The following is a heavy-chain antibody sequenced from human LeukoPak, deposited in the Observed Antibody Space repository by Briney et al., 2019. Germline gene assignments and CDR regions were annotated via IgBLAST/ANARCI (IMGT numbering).Heavy chain of an antibody. J-gene: IGHJ4*02. CDR1: GFTFSSYS. V-gene: IGHV3-21*01. Sequence: GGSLRLSCAASGFTFSSYSMNWVRQAPGKGLEWVSSISSSSSYIYYADSVKGRYTISRDNAKNSLYLQMNSLRAEDTSVYYCAREAVAGIDYWGQGTLVTVSS. CDR2: ISSSSSYI. D-gene: IGHD6-19*01. CDR3: AREAVAGIDY.